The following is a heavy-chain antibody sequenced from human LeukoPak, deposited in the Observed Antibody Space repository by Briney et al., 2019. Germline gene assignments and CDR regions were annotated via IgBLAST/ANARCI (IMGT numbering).Heavy chain of an antibody. CDR2: IYPGDSDN. J-gene: IGHJ3*02. D-gene: IGHD2-2*01. V-gene: IGHV5-51*01. Sequence: GESLKISCKGSGYSFTSYWIGWVRQMPGRGLEWMGIIYPGDSDNRYSPSFQGQVTISADKSISTAYLQWSSLKASDTAMYYCALMLLSHAFDIWGQRTMVTVSS. CDR1: GYSFTSYW. CDR3: ALMLLSHAFDI.